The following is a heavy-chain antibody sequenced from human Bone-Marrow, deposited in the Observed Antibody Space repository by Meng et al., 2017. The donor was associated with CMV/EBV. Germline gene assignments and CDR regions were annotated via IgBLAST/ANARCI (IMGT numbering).Heavy chain of an antibody. J-gene: IGHJ6*02. CDR3: ARDKEGPYDFWSGYSSYGMDV. CDR1: GFTFSSYG. CDR2: ISSSSSYI. V-gene: IGHV3-21*01. D-gene: IGHD3-3*01. Sequence: GESLKISCAASGFTFSSYGMHWVRQAPGKGLEWVSSISSSSSYIYYADSVKGRFTISRDNAKNSLYLQMNSLRAEDTAVYYCARDKEGPYDFWSGYSSYGMDVWGQGTTVTVSS.